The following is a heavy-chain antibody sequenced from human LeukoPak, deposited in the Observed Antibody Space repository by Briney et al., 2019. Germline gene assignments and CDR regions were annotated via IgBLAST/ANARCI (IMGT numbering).Heavy chain of an antibody. Sequence: SETLSLTCTVYGGSFSGYYWSWIRQPPGKGLEWIGEINHSGSTNYNPYLNSRVTISIDTSKNQFSLKLSSVTAADTAVYYCASRTTYFGWRPSESPSCFDYWGQGTLVTVSS. CDR3: ASRTTYFGWRPSESPSCFDY. J-gene: IGHJ4*02. CDR1: GGSFSGYY. D-gene: IGHD3-9*01. CDR2: INHSGST. V-gene: IGHV4-34*01.